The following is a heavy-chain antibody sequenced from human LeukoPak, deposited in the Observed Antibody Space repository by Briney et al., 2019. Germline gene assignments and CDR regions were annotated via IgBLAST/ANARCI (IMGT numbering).Heavy chain of an antibody. Sequence: SETLSLTCTVSGYSISSGYYWGWIRQPPGKGLEWIGSIYHSGSTYYNPSLKSRVTISVDTSKNQFSLKLSSVTAADTAVYYCAGSGYQGYWGQGTLVTVSS. CDR2: IYHSGST. CDR1: GYSISSGYY. J-gene: IGHJ4*02. D-gene: IGHD3-3*01. V-gene: IGHV4-38-2*02. CDR3: AGSGYQGY.